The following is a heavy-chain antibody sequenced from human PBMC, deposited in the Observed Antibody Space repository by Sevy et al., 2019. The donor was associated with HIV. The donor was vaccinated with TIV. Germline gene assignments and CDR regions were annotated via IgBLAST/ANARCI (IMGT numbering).Heavy chain of an antibody. V-gene: IGHV4-38-2*02. CDR3: ARTSRFLEWLLPGGPDYGMDV. CDR1: GYSISSGYY. CDR2: IYHSWST. Sequence: SETLSLTCTVSGYSISSGYYWGWIRQPPGKGLEWIGSIYHSWSTYYNPSLKSRVTISVDTSKTQFSLKLRPVTAADTAMYYCARTSRFLEWLLPGGPDYGMDVWGQGTTVTVSS. J-gene: IGHJ6*02. D-gene: IGHD3-3*01.